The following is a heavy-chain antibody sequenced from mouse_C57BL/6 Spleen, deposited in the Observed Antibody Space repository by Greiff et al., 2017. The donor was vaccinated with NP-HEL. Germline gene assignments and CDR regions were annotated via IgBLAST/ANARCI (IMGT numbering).Heavy chain of an antibody. Sequence: EVQLQQSGPVLVKPGASVKMSCKASGYTFTDYYMNWVKQSHGKSLEWIGVINPYNGGTSYNQKFKGKATLTVDKSSSTAYMELNSLTSEDSAVYYCAKDGYGSIFDYWGQGTTLTVSS. CDR2: INPYNGGT. D-gene: IGHD1-1*01. V-gene: IGHV1-19*01. J-gene: IGHJ2*01. CDR3: AKDGYGSIFDY. CDR1: GYTFTDYY.